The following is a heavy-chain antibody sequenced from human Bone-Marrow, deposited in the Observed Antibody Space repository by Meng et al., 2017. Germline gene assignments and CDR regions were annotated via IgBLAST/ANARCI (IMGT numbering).Heavy chain of an antibody. V-gene: IGHV4-34*01. D-gene: IGHD5-18*01. Sequence: QSQLQQWGAGLLKPSETLPRTCGVYGGSFRGYFWAWIRQPPGKGLEWIGEINHRGSTNYNPSLKSRVTISVDTSKSQVSLNLSSVTAADTAVYYCARQKFSYGLGPPAYWGQGTLVTVSS. J-gene: IGHJ4*02. CDR3: ARQKFSYGLGPPAY. CDR2: INHRGST. CDR1: GGSFRGYF.